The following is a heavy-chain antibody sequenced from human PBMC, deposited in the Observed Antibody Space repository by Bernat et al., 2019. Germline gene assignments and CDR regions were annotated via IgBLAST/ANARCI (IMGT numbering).Heavy chain of an antibody. J-gene: IGHJ6*02. D-gene: IGHD2-2*01. V-gene: IGHV3-74*01. Sequence: EVQLVESGGGLVQPGGSLRLSCAASGFTFSSYWMHWVRQAPGKGLVWVSRINSDGSSTSYADSVKGRFTISRDNAKNTLYLQMNSLRAEDTAVYYCAKEDCSSTRGYGRYYYGMDVWGQGTTVTVSS. CDR1: GFTFSSYW. CDR3: AKEDCSSTRGYGRYYYGMDV. CDR2: INSDGSST.